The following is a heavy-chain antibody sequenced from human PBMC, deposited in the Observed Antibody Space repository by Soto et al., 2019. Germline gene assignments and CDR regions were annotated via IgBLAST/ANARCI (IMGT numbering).Heavy chain of an antibody. CDR3: ARGSLFFIRSYSSGWYFHY. J-gene: IGHJ4*01. V-gene: IGHV1-18*01. CDR1: GGTFSSYA. D-gene: IGHD6-19*01. CDR2: ISAYNGNT. Sequence: ASVKVSCKASGGTFSSYAISWVRQAPGQGLEWMGWISAYNGNTNYAQKLQGRVTMTTDTSTSTAYMELRSLRSDDTAVYYCARGSLFFIRSYSSGWYFHYWGHGNMVTV.